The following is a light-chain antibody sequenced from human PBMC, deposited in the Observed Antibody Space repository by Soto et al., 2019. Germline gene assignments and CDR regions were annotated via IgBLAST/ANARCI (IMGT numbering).Light chain of an antibody. Sequence: EIVLTQSPGTLSLSPGERATLSCRASQSVSRSYLAWYQQKPGQAPRLLIYGASSRATGIPDRFSGSGSGTDFSLTISRLEPEDFAVYFCQQYGTSLRTFGQGNKVDIK. CDR1: QSVSRSY. V-gene: IGKV3-20*01. CDR3: QQYGTSLRT. J-gene: IGKJ1*01. CDR2: GAS.